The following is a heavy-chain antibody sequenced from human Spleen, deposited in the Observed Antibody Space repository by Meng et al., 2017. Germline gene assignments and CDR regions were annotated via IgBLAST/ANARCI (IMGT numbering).Heavy chain of an antibody. V-gene: IGHV4-34*01. CDR2: IDHRGST. CDR1: GGSFSAYY. CDR3: AVKDYTFWSGYSSYY. D-gene: IGHD3-3*01. Sequence: QVQLQQWGTGLLKPSETLSLTCAVYGGSFSAYYWSWIRQSPGKGLEWIGDIDHRGSTNYNPTLKSRVTISVGTSKGHFSLKLTSVTAADTAIYYCAVKDYTFWSGYSSYYRGQGTLVTVSS. J-gene: IGHJ4*02.